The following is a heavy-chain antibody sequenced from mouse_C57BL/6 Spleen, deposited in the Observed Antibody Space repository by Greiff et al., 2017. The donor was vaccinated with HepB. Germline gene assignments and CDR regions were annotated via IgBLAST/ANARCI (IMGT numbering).Heavy chain of an antibody. Sequence: DVMLVESGGGLVKPGGSLKLSCAASGFTFSDYGMHWVRQAPEKGLEWVAYISSGSSTIYYADTVKGRFTISRDNAKNTLFLQMTSLRSEDTAMYYCARNGRTPYFDYWGQGTTLTVSS. D-gene: IGHD1-1*02. J-gene: IGHJ2*01. CDR2: ISSGSSTI. CDR3: ARNGRTPYFDY. CDR1: GFTFSDYG. V-gene: IGHV5-17*01.